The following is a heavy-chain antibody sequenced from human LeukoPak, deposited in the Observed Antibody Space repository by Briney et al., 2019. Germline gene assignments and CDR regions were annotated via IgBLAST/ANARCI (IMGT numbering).Heavy chain of an antibody. CDR1: GFTFSAFG. D-gene: IGHD6-13*01. J-gene: IGHJ5*02. CDR2: ISGSGGST. CDR3: AKVNGSSWYWFDP. V-gene: IGHV3-23*01. Sequence: GGSLRLSCAASGFTFSAFGMNWVRQAPGKGLEWVSGISGSGGSTYYADSVKGRFTISGDNSKNTLYLQMNSLRAEDTAVYYCAKVNGSSWYWFDPWGQGTLVTVSS.